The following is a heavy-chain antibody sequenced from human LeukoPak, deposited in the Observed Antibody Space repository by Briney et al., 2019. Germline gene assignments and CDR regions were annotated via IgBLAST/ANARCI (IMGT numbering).Heavy chain of an antibody. J-gene: IGHJ3*02. CDR2: INSDGSTT. CDR3: SRDTADDAFDI. CDR1: GFTFSSYW. V-gene: IGHV3-74*01. Sequence: GGSLRLSCAASGFTFSSYWMHWARQAPGKGLVWVSRINSDGSTTSYADSVKGRFTISRDNAKNTLYLQMNSLRAEDTAVYYCSRDTADDAFDIWGQGTMVTVSS.